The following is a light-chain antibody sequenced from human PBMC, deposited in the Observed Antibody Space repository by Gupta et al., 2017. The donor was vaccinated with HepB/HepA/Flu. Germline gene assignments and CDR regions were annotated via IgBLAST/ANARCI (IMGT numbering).Light chain of an antibody. CDR3: QAWDTSTVG. J-gene: IGLJ2*01. CDR1: NLGNKY. V-gene: IGLV3-1*01. Sequence: SYELTQPPSVSVSPGQTTSITCSGDNLGNKYTSWYQQKPGQSPVMVIYQDTKRPSGIPERFSGSNSGNTATLTISGTQAADEAYYYCQAWDTSTVGFGGGTKLTVL. CDR2: QDT.